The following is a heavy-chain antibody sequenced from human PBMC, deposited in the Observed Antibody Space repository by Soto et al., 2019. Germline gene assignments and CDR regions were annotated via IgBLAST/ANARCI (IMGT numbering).Heavy chain of an antibody. J-gene: IGHJ6*02. Sequence: EVQLVESGGGLIQPGRSLRLSCAASGFTFDDHAMHWVRQAPGEGLEWVSGISWNSGTIGYADSVKGRFTISRDNAKNSLSLRMNSLRAEDTALYYCAKDVTGDFWTGYYGFYYGLDVWGQGTTVTVSS. CDR2: ISWNSGTI. CDR3: AKDVTGDFWTGYYGFYYGLDV. D-gene: IGHD3-3*01. CDR1: GFTFDDHA. V-gene: IGHV3-9*01.